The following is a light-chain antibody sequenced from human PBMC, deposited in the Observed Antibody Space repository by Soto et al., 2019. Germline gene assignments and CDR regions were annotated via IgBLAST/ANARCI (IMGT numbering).Light chain of an antibody. CDR2: EVS. Sequence: QSALTQPASVSGSPGQSITISCTGTSLDVGGYDYVSWYQQHPGKAPKLIIYEVSNRPSGVSNRFSGSKSGNTASLSISGLQAEDEADYYCSSYRSDSTVLLGGGTQLTVL. J-gene: IGLJ2*01. V-gene: IGLV2-14*01. CDR1: SLDVGGYDY. CDR3: SSYRSDSTVL.